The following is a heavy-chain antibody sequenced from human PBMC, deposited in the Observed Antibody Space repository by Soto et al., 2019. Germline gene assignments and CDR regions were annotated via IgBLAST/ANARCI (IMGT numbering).Heavy chain of an antibody. CDR2: IYYSGST. CDR1: GGSISSSSYY. D-gene: IGHD3-3*01. Sequence: PSETLSLTCTVSGGSISSSSYYWGWIRQPPGKGLEWIGSIYYSGSTYYNPSLKSRVTISVDTSKNQFSLKLSSVTAADTAVYYCARARKGSGSDYYCHYGMDVWGKGTTVTVSS. CDR3: ARARKGSGSDYYCHYGMDV. V-gene: IGHV4-39*01. J-gene: IGHJ6*04.